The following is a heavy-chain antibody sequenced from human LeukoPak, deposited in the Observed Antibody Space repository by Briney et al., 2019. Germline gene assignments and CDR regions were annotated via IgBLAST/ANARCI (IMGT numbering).Heavy chain of an antibody. V-gene: IGHV4-59*01. J-gene: IGHJ6*04. CDR2: IYYSGST. D-gene: IGHD3-10*01. CDR3: ARGPGGGYSYYFLHV. Sequence: SETLCLTCTVSGGTISSYYWSWIRQPPGKGLEWIGYIYYSGSTNYNPSLTGRVSTSVDTSKNQFSLQLSSVTTADTAVYYCARGPGGGYSYYFLHVWGKGTTVTVSS. CDR1: GGTISSYY.